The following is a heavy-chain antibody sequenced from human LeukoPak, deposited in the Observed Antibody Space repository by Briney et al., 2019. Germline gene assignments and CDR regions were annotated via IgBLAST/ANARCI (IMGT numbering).Heavy chain of an antibody. V-gene: IGHV4-34*01. CDR3: ARRKSVHYYGSGSKYNWFDP. Sequence: PSETLSLTCAVYGGSFSGYYWSWIRQPPGKGLEWIGEINHSGSTNYNPSLKSRVTISVDTSKNQFSLKLSSVTAADTAVYYCARRKSVHYYGSGSKYNWFDPWGQGTLVTVSS. CDR2: INHSGST. D-gene: IGHD3-10*01. CDR1: GGSFSGYY. J-gene: IGHJ5*02.